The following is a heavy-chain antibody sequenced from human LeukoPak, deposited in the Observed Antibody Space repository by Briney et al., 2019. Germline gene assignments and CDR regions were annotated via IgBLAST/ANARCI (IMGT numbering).Heavy chain of an antibody. D-gene: IGHD1-26*01. CDR1: GYTFTGYY. Sequence: ASVKVPCKACGYTFTGYYMHWVRQAPGQALEWMGWINPNSCDTNYAQKFQGRVTMTRDTSISTAYMELSRLRSDDAAVYYCARARIPPYTNVIVGAILFDYWGQGTLVTVSS. J-gene: IGHJ4*02. CDR2: INPNSCDT. V-gene: IGHV1-2*02. CDR3: ARARIPPYTNVIVGAILFDY.